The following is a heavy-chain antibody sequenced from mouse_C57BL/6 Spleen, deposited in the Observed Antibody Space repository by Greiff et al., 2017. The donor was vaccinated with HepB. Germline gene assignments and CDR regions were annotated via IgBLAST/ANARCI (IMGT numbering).Heavy chain of an antibody. V-gene: IGHV1-66*01. CDR1: GYSFTSYY. CDR3: ARATAQARYYYAMDY. Sequence: VKLQESGPELVKPGASVKISCKASGYSFTSYYIHWVKQRPGQGLEWIGWIYPGSGNTKYNEKFKGKATLTADTSSSTAYMQLSSLTSEDSAVYYGARATAQARYYYAMDYWGQGTSVTVSS. CDR2: IYPGSGNT. D-gene: IGHD3-2*02. J-gene: IGHJ4*01.